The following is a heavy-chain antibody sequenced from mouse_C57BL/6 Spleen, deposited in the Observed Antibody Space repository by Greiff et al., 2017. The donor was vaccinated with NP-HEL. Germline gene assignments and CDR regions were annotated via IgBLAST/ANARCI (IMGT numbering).Heavy chain of an antibody. J-gene: IGHJ2*01. CDR1: GYAFTNYL. Sequence: QVQLQQSGAELVRPGTSVKVSCKASGYAFTNYLIEWVKQRPGQGLEWIGVINPGSGGTNYNEKFKGKATLTADKSSSTAYMQLSSLTSEDSAVYFCAIYGSSSYYFDYWGQGTTLTVSS. CDR3: AIYGSSSYYFDY. V-gene: IGHV1-54*01. CDR2: INPGSGGT. D-gene: IGHD1-1*01.